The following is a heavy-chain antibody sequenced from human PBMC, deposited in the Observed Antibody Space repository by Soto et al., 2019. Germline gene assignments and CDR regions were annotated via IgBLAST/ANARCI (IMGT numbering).Heavy chain of an antibody. D-gene: IGHD3-3*02. V-gene: IGHV3-30-3*01. CDR3: ARDRFIFGVVLGYGMDV. CDR1: GFTFSSYA. CDR2: ISYDGSNK. J-gene: IGHJ6*02. Sequence: GGSLRLSCAASGFTFSSYAMHWVRQAPGKGLEWVAVISYDGSNKYYADSVKGRFTISRDNSKNTLYLQMNSLRAEDTAVYYCARDRFIFGVVLGYGMDVWGQGTTVTVSS.